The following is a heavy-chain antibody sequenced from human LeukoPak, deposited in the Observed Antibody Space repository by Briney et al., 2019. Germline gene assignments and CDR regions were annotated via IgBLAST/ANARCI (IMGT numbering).Heavy chain of an antibody. V-gene: IGHV4-59*01. CDR1: TGSISSYY. CDR3: ASGGYSYGTLY. CDR2: IYYSGST. D-gene: IGHD5-18*01. Sequence: SETLSLTCTVSTGSISSYYWSWIRQPPGKGLEWIGYIYYSGSTNYNPSLKSRVTISVDTSKNQFSLKLSSVTAADTAVYYCASGGYSYGTLYWGQGTLVTVSS. J-gene: IGHJ4*02.